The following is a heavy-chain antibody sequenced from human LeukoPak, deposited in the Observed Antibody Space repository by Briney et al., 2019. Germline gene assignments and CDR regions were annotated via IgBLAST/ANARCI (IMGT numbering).Heavy chain of an antibody. D-gene: IGHD3-16*01. CDR1: GFTFSSYW. CDR3: ARGTTWGGDYFDY. CDR2: IKSDGSST. V-gene: IGHV3-74*01. Sequence: GGSLRLSCAASGFTFSSYWMHWGRQVPGKGLVWVSRIKSDGSSTTYAESVKGRSTISRDNANNMLNLQMNSLRAEDTAVYYCARGTTWGGDYFDYWGQGTLVNVSS. J-gene: IGHJ4*02.